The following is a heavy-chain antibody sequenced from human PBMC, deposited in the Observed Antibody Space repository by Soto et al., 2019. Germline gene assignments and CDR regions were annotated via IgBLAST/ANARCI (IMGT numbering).Heavy chain of an antibody. Sequence: HGGSLRLSCAASGFTFSSYSMNWVRQAPGKGLEWVSSISSSSSYIYYADSVKGRFTISRDNAKNSLYLQMNSLRAEDTAVYYCADQGGDAFDIWGQGTMVTVSS. CDR1: GFTFSSYS. CDR3: ADQGGDAFDI. J-gene: IGHJ3*02. D-gene: IGHD3-16*01. V-gene: IGHV3-21*01. CDR2: ISSSSSYI.